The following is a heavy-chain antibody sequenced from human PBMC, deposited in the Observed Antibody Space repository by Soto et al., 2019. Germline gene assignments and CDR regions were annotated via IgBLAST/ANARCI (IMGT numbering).Heavy chain of an antibody. D-gene: IGHD2-2*01. CDR3: GVVPAAIVLLGDYGSADY. CDR1: GFTFTIYA. J-gene: IGHJ4*02. CDR2: ISGSGGST. V-gene: IGHV3-23*01. Sequence: PGGSLRLSCAASGFTFTIYAMSWVRQAPGKGLEWVSGISGSGGSTYYADSVKGRFTISRDNSKNTLYLQMNSLRAEDTAVYYCGVVPAAIVLLGDYGSADYWGQGTPVTVSS.